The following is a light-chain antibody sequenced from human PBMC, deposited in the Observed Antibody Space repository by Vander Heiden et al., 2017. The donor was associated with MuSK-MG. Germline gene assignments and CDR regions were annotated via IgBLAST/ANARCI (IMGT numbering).Light chain of an antibody. CDR1: QGIGSD. J-gene: IGKJ3*01. CDR2: ITS. Sequence: DLQLTQSPSFLSASIGDRITITCRASQGIGSDLAWYQQKPGKAPNLLIYITSTLRSGVPSRFSGSGFGTHCTLTISSLQPEDFATYDCLHINSKPFTCGHGTKVDLK. CDR3: LHINSKPFT. V-gene: IGKV1-9*01.